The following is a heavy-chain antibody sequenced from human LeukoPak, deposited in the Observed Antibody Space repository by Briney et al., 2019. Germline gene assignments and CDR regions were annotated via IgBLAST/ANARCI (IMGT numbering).Heavy chain of an antibody. V-gene: IGHV4-59*01. CDR1: GGSISSYY. J-gene: IGHJ5*02. Sequence: SETLSLTCTGSGGSISSYYWSWIRQPPGRGLEWIGYIYYSGSTNYNPSLKSRVTISVDTSKNQFSLKLSSVTAADTAVYYCARGINQRRYCSSTSCYNWFDPWGQGTLVTVSS. CDR2: IYYSGST. CDR3: ARGINQRRYCSSTSCYNWFDP. D-gene: IGHD2-2*01.